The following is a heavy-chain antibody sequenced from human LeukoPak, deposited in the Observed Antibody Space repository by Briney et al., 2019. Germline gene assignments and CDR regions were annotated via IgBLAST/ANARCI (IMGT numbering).Heavy chain of an antibody. Sequence: PGGSLRLSCAASGFTFSSYAMHWVRQAPGKGLEWVAVISYDGSNKYYADSVKGRFTISRDNSKNTLYLQMNSLRAEDTAVYYCASPADTAMVTASYWGQGTLVTVSS. CDR3: ASPADTAMVTASY. CDR1: GFTFSSYA. D-gene: IGHD5-18*01. CDR2: ISYDGSNK. J-gene: IGHJ4*02. V-gene: IGHV3-30*04.